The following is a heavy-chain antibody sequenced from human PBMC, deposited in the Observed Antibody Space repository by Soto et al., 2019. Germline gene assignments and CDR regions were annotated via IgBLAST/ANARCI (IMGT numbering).Heavy chain of an antibody. D-gene: IGHD1-7*01. J-gene: IGHJ4*02. Sequence: SVKVSCKASGGTFSSYAISWVRQVPGQGLEWMGGIIPIFGTANYAQKFQGRVTITADESTSTAYMELSSLRSEDTAVYYCAREGAILGNWNYAQLDYWRQGTLVTVSS. CDR1: GGTFSSYA. V-gene: IGHV1-69*13. CDR2: IIPIFGTA. CDR3: AREGAILGNWNYAQLDY.